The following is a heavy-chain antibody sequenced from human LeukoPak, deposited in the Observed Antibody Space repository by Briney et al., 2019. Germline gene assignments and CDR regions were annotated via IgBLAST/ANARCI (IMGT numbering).Heavy chain of an antibody. J-gene: IGHJ4*02. CDR3: AKGLSLTSMGIDY. V-gene: IGHV3-23*01. CDR2: ISGSGGST. CDR1: GFTFSSYA. Sequence: PGGSLRLSCAASGFTFSSYAMSWVRQAPGKGLEWVSAISGSGGSTYYADSVNGRFTVSRDNSRNTLYLQMHSLRADDTAVYYCAKGLSLTSMGIDYWGQGTLVTVSS. D-gene: IGHD3-3*02.